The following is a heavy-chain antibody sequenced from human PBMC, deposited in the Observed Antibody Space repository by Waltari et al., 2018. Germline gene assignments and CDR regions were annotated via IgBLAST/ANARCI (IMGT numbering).Heavy chain of an antibody. CDR2: IIPIFGTA. Sequence: QVQLVQSGAEVKKPGSSVKVSCKASGGTFSSYAISWVRQAPGQGLEWMGGIIPIFGTANYAQKFQGRVTITADESTSTAYMELSSLRSEDTAVYYCARGDTAMVYEGDYYYYGMDVWGQGTTVTVSS. CDR3: ARGDTAMVYEGDYYYYGMDV. V-gene: IGHV1-69*01. J-gene: IGHJ6*02. CDR1: GGTFSSYA. D-gene: IGHD5-18*01.